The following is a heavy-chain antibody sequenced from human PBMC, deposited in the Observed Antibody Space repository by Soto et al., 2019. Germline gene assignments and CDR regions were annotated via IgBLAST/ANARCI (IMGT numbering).Heavy chain of an antibody. V-gene: IGHV1-8*01. CDR3: ASSRDWNYWYCGMDV. CDR2: MNPNSGNT. J-gene: IGHJ6*02. D-gene: IGHD1-1*01. Sequence: QVQLVKSGAEVKKPGASVKVSCKASGYTFTSYDINWVRQATGQGLEWMGWMNPNSGNTGYAQKFQGRVTMTRNTSISTAYMELSSLRSEDTAVYYCASSRDWNYWYCGMDVWGQGTTVTVSS. CDR1: GYTFTSYD.